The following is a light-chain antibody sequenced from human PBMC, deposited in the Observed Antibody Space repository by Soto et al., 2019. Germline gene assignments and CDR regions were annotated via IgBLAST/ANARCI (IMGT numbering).Light chain of an antibody. Sequence: SYELTQPPSVSVSPGQTASITCSGGDLGNRYACWYQQKPGQSPVLVIYLDTKRPSGIPERFSGSNSGTTATLTISGTQAVDEADYYCQAGDDTTGVVFGGGTKLTVL. CDR3: QAGDDTTGVV. V-gene: IGLV3-1*01. J-gene: IGLJ2*01. CDR2: LDT. CDR1: DLGNRY.